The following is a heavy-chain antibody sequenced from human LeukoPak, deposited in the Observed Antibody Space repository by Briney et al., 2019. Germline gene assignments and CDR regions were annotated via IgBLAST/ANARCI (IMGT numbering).Heavy chain of an antibody. CDR3: ARDSLYDSSGYYPTYFDY. Sequence: GGSLRLSCAASGFTFSSYSMNWVRQAPGKGLEWVSYISSSGSTIYYADSVKGRFTISRDNAKNSLYLQMNSLRAEDTAVYYCARDSLYDSSGYYPTYFDYWGQGTLVTVSS. J-gene: IGHJ4*02. CDR1: GFTFSSYS. D-gene: IGHD3-22*01. CDR2: ISSSGSTI. V-gene: IGHV3-48*04.